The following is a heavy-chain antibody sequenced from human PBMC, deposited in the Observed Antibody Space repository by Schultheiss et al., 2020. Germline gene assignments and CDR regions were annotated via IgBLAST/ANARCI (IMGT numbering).Heavy chain of an antibody. Sequence: SETLSLTCAVYGGSFSGYYWSWIRQPPGKGLEWIGEINHSGSTNYNPSLKSRVTISVDTSKNQFSLKLSSVTAADTAVYYCARLSGAYGRDCDSWGQGTLVTVSS. J-gene: IGHJ4*02. CDR2: INHSGST. CDR1: GGSFSGYY. CDR3: ARLSGAYGRDCDS. D-gene: IGHD1-26*01. V-gene: IGHV4-34*01.